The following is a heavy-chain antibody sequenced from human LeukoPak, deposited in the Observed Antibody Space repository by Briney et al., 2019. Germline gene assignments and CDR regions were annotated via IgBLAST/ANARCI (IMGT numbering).Heavy chain of an antibody. D-gene: IGHD1-26*01. CDR3: ARAQELLKGELDY. CDR1: GFTFSSYG. V-gene: IGHV3-33*01. CDR2: IWYDGSNK. Sequence: PGRSLRLSCAASGFTFSSYGMHWVRQAPGKGLEWVAVIWYDGSNKYYADSVKGRFTISRDNSKNTLYLQMNSLRAEDTAVYYCARAQELLKGELDYWGQGTLVTVPS. J-gene: IGHJ4*02.